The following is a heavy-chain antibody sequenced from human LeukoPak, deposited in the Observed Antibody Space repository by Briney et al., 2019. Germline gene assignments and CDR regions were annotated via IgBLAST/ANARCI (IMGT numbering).Heavy chain of an antibody. CDR3: ARGRVRIAVAVDYFDY. CDR1: GFTVSSNY. D-gene: IGHD6-19*01. Sequence: GGSLRLSCAASGFTVSSNYMSWVRQAPGKGLEWVSVIYSGGSTYYADSVKGRFTISRDNSKNTLYLQMNSLRAEDTAVYYCARGRVRIAVAVDYFDYWGQGTLVTVSS. CDR2: IYSGGST. J-gene: IGHJ4*02. V-gene: IGHV3-53*01.